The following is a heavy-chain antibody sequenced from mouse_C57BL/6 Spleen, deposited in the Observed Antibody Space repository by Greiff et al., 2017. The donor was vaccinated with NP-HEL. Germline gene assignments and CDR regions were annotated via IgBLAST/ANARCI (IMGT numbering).Heavy chain of an antibody. Sequence: EVQLVDSGGDLVKPGGSLKLSCAASGFTFSSYGMSWVRQTPDKRLEWVATISSGGSYTYYPDSVKGRFTISRDNAKNTLYLQMSSLKSEDTAMYYCARHRDDYDWYFDVWGTGTTVTVSS. D-gene: IGHD2-4*01. CDR3: ARHRDDYDWYFDV. V-gene: IGHV5-6*01. J-gene: IGHJ1*03. CDR1: GFTFSSYG. CDR2: ISSGGSYT.